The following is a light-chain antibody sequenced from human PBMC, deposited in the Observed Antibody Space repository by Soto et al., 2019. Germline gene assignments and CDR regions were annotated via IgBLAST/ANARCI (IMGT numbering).Light chain of an antibody. Sequence: AIQLTQSPSSLSASVGDRVTITCRASQGISSALAWYQQKPGKAPKLLIYDASSLESGVPSRFSGSGSGTDFTLNISSLQPEDFATYYCQQFNSYPLLTFGGGTKVEIK. J-gene: IGKJ4*01. CDR1: QGISSA. CDR3: QQFNSYPLLT. CDR2: DAS. V-gene: IGKV1-13*02.